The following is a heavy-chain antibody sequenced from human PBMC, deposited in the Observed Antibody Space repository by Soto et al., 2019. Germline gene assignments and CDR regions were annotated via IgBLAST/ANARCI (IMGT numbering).Heavy chain of an antibody. Sequence: GGSLRLSCAASGFTFSSYAMHWVRQAPGKGLEWVAVISYDGSNKYYADSVKGRFTISRDNSKNTLYLQMNSLRAEDTAVYYCASDIVLVPAARDYWGQGTLVTVSS. J-gene: IGHJ4*02. D-gene: IGHD2-2*01. CDR3: ASDIVLVPAARDY. CDR2: ISYDGSNK. CDR1: GFTFSSYA. V-gene: IGHV3-30-3*01.